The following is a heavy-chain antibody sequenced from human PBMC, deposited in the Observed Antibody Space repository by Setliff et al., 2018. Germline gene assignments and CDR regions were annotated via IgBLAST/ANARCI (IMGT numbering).Heavy chain of an antibody. CDR1: GYTFTSYG. J-gene: IGHJ4*02. CDR2: ISTYNGDT. V-gene: IGHV1-18*01. D-gene: IGHD5-18*01. CDR3: VRDRGPDTAMEISDY. Sequence: ASVKVSCKASGYTFTSYGISWVRQAPGQGLEWMGWISTYNGDTDYAQKLQDRLTMTTDTSTSTVYMELRSLRSDDTAVYYCVRDRGPDTAMEISDYWGQGTLVTVSS.